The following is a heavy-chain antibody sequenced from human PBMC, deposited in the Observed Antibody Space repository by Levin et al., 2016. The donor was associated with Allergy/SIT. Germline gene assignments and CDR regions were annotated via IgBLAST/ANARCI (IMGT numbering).Heavy chain of an antibody. J-gene: IGHJ4*02. CDR1: GGSISSSSYY. V-gene: IGHV4-39*01. CDR2: IYYSGST. D-gene: IGHD3-22*01. CDR3: ARGGYSNGYFHPFDY. Sequence: SETLSLTCTVSGGSISSSSYYCGWVRQPPGKGLEWIGFIYYSGSTYYNPSVKSRVAIAVDTSKKQFSLKLTSVTAADTAVYYCARGGYSNGYFHPFDYWGQGTLVTVSS.